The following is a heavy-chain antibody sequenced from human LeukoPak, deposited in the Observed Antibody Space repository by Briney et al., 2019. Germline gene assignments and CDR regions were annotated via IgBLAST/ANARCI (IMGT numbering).Heavy chain of an antibody. Sequence: GGSLRLSCAASGFTFSAYTMHWVRQAPGKGLEWVAVGLYDGSTKYYADSVKGRFTVSRDNSKNTLFLQMNSLRAEDTAVYYCAKGSGSSLQCYFDYWGQGTLVTVSS. CDR2: GLYDGSTK. J-gene: IGHJ4*02. D-gene: IGHD1-26*01. CDR1: GFTFSAYT. V-gene: IGHV3-30*04. CDR3: AKGSGSSLQCYFDY.